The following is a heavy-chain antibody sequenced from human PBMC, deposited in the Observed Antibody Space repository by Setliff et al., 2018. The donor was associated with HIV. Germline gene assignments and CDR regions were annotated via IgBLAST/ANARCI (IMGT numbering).Heavy chain of an antibody. J-gene: IGHJ4*02. CDR2: IYYGGTT. V-gene: IGHV4-39*07. CDR1: GGSIRSIDYF. D-gene: IGHD3-22*01. Sequence: SETLSLTCTVSGGSIRSIDYFWGWIRQPPGKGLEWLGNIGNIYYGGTTYYNPSLKSRVTISVDTSKNQFSLKLSSVTAADTAVYYCAREEYDSSGYYLNYWGQGTLVTVSS. CDR3: AREEYDSSGYYLNY.